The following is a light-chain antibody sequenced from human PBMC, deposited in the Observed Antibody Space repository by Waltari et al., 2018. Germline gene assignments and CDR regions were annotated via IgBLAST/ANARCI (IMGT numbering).Light chain of an antibody. Sequence: EIVMTQSPGTLSVSPGERDTLSCRASQSVGRNLAWYQQRPGQAPRLLIYGASTRATGIPARFSGGGSGTEFTLTISSLQSEDFAVYYCQQYETSPPGLTFGGGTKVEI. CDR3: QQYETSPPGLT. J-gene: IGKJ4*01. CDR2: GAS. V-gene: IGKV3-15*01. CDR1: QSVGRN.